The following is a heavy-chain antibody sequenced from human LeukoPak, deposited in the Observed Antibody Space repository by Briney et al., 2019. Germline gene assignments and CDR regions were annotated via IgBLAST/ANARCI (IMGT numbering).Heavy chain of an antibody. CDR2: IKSKTDGGTT. J-gene: IGHJ4*02. D-gene: IGHD3-9*01. CDR1: GFTFSNAW. V-gene: IGHV3-15*01. CDR3: TTDRYFDWYTFDY. Sequence: GGSLRLSCAASGFTFSNAWISWVRQAPGKGLEWVGRIKSKTDGGTTDYAAPVKGRFTISRDDSKNTLYLQMNSLKTEDTAVYYCTTDRYFDWYTFDYWGQGTLVTVSS.